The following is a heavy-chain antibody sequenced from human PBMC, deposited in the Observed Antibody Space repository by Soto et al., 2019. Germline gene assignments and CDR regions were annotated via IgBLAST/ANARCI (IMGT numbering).Heavy chain of an antibody. V-gene: IGHV4-39*01. CDR1: GGSISSGSYY. CDR3: ARRGVRAAEKNWFEP. D-gene: IGHD6-13*01. Sequence: SETLSLTCSVSGGSISSGSYYCGWIRQTPGRGLEWIASMYHGGTTYSNPSLKSRVTISVDTSKNQFSLRLTSVTAADAAVYYCARRGVRAAEKNWFEPWGQGTLVTVSS. J-gene: IGHJ5*02. CDR2: MYHGGTT.